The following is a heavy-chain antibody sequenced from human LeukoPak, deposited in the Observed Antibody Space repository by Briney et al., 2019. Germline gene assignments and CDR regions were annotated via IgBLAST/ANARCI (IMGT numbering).Heavy chain of an antibody. J-gene: IGHJ3*02. CDR2: MNPNSGNT. Sequence: ASVRVSCKASGYTFTSYDINWVRQATGQGLEWMGWMNPNSGNTGYAQKFQGRVTMTRNTSISTAYMELSSLRSEDTAVYYCALYGSESYLGAFDIWGQGTMVTVSS. V-gene: IGHV1-8*01. CDR3: ALYGSESYLGAFDI. D-gene: IGHD3-10*01. CDR1: GYTFTSYD.